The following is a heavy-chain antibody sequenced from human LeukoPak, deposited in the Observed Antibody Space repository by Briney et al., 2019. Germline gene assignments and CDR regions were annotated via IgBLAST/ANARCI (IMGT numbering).Heavy chain of an antibody. CDR1: GFTFSRCA. Sequence: GGSLRLSCAASGFTFSRCAMGWVRQTPGKGLEWVAGISGSGSRTYYADAVKGRFNISRDNSKNTLYLQINSLRAEDTAVSYCVKDANYFDSGSYLIPFDSWGEGTLVTVSS. J-gene: IGHJ4*02. V-gene: IGHV3-23*01. D-gene: IGHD3-22*01. CDR3: VKDANYFDSGSYLIPFDS. CDR2: ISGSGSRT.